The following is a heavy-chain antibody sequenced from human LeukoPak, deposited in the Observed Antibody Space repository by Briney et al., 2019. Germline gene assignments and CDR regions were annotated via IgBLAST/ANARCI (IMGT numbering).Heavy chain of an antibody. J-gene: IGHJ5*02. D-gene: IGHD3-3*01. CDR3: AGTYYDFWSGKPPDPSAFDP. V-gene: IGHV4-30-4*01. Sequence: SETLSLTCTVSGGSISSGDYSWSWIRQPPGKGLEWIGYIYYSGSTYYNPSLKSRVTISVDTSKNQFSLKLSSVTAADTAVYYCAGTYYDFWSGKPPDPSAFDPWGQGTLVTVSS. CDR1: GGSISSGDYS. CDR2: IYYSGST.